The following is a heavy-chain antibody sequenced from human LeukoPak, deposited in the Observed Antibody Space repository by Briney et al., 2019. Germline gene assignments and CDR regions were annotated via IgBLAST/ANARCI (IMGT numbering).Heavy chain of an antibody. CDR2: ISGSGGGST. V-gene: IGHV3-23*01. CDR3: AKDGYSSSRYALLNYFDY. CDR1: GFNFNNYG. Sequence: PGGTLRLSCAASGFNFNNYGMSWVRQAPGKGLEWVSGISGSGGGSTYYADSAKGRFTISRDNSKNTLYLQMNSLRAEDTAVYYCAKDGYSSSRYALLNYFDYWGQGTLVTVSS. J-gene: IGHJ4*02. D-gene: IGHD6-13*01.